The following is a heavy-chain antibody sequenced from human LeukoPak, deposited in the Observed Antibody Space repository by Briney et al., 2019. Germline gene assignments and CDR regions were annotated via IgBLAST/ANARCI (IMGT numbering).Heavy chain of an antibody. D-gene: IGHD5-18*01. Sequence: SSETLSLTCTVSGGSISSSSYHWGWIRQPPGKGLEWIGSIYYSGSTYYNPSLKSRVTIPVDTSKNQFSLKLSSVTAADTAVYYCARIGYSYGSSALWGQGTLVTVSS. J-gene: IGHJ4*02. V-gene: IGHV4-39*07. CDR1: GGSISSSSYH. CDR2: IYYSGST. CDR3: ARIGYSYGSSAL.